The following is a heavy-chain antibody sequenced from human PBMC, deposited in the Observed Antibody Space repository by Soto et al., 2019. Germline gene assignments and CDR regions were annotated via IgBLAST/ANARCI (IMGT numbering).Heavy chain of an antibody. J-gene: IGHJ5*02. D-gene: IGHD6-13*01. CDR2: IYPGDSDT. Sequence: GESLKISCNGSGYSFTSYWIGWVRQMPGKGLEWMGIIYPGDSDTRYSPSFQGQVTISADKSISTAYLQGSSLKASDTAMYYCARKIAAAVNWFDPWGQGTPVTVSS. V-gene: IGHV5-51*01. CDR3: ARKIAAAVNWFDP. CDR1: GYSFTSYW.